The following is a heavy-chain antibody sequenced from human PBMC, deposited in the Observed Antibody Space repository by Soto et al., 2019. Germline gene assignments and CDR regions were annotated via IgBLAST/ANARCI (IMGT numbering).Heavy chain of an antibody. J-gene: IGHJ6*02. CDR1: GGTFSSYT. CDR2: IIPIHGIA. Sequence: QVQLVQSGAEVKKPGSSVKVSCKASGGTFSSYTISWVRQAPGQGLEWMGRIIPIHGIANYAQKFQGRVTITADKSTSTVYMELGRLRSEDTAVYYCARVVRDSSGYWPYYYGMDVWGQGTTVTVSS. D-gene: IGHD3-22*01. CDR3: ARVVRDSSGYWPYYYGMDV. V-gene: IGHV1-69*02.